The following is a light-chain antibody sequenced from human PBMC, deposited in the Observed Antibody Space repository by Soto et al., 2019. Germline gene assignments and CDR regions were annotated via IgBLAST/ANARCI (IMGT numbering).Light chain of an antibody. CDR3: QQYAGPPTT. CDR1: QSVSSSD. Sequence: EIVMTQSPATLSVSPGERATLSCRASQSVSSSDLAWYQQKPGQAPRLLIYGASRRATGIPDRFSGGGSGTDFTLTISRLEPEDFAVYFCQQYAGPPTTFGQGTRLEIK. V-gene: IGKV3-20*01. CDR2: GAS. J-gene: IGKJ5*01.